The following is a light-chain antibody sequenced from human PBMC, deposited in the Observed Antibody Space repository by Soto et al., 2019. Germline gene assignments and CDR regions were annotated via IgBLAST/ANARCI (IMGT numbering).Light chain of an antibody. CDR3: CSYAGSYV. CDR2: EVS. Sequence: QSVLTQPASVSGSPGQSITISCTGTSSDVGSYNLVSWYQQHPGKAPKLMIYEVSKRPSGVSNRFSGPKSGNTASLTISGLQAEDEADYYCCSYAGSYVFGTGTKVTVL. J-gene: IGLJ1*01. CDR1: SSDVGSYNL. V-gene: IGLV2-23*02.